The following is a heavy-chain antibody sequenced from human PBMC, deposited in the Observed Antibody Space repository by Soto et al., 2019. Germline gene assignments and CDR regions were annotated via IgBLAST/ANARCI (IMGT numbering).Heavy chain of an antibody. CDR3: VRGDNWNDEASDY. J-gene: IGHJ4*01. V-gene: IGHV3-33*01. Sequence: GGSLRLSCAASGFMFSNHGMHWVRQAPGKGLEWVAVIWSDGNNRYYADSVKGRFTISRDNSKNTVYLQMNSLRAEDTAVYYCVRGDNWNDEASDYWGHGTLVTVSS. CDR1: GFMFSNHG. D-gene: IGHD1-1*01. CDR2: IWSDGNNR.